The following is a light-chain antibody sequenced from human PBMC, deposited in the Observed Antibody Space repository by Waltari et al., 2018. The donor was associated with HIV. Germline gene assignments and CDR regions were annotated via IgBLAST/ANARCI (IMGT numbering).Light chain of an antibody. CDR1: QPVSNS. CDR3: QQYYSMPNT. Sequence: DVHMTQSPSPLSASVGDRVTITFRASQPVSNSLAWYQQKPGKAPKPLVYGTSRVESGVPYRLSGSGSGTDYTLTISSLQPEDLGSYYCQQYYSMPNTFGQGTKLESK. J-gene: IGKJ2*01. V-gene: IGKV1-NL1*01. CDR2: GTS.